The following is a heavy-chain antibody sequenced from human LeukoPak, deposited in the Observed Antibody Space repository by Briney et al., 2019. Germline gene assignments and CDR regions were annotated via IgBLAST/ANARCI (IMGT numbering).Heavy chain of an antibody. CDR1: GGTFSSYA. CDR3: ARVDDSSGYYSR. V-gene: IGHV1-69*04. J-gene: IGHJ4*02. CDR2: IIPIFGIA. Sequence: SVKVSCKASGGTFSSYAISWVRQAPGQGLEWMGRIIPIFGIANYAQKFRGRVTITADKSTSTAYMELSSLRSEDTAVYYCARVDDSSGYYSRWGQGTLVTVSS. D-gene: IGHD3-22*01.